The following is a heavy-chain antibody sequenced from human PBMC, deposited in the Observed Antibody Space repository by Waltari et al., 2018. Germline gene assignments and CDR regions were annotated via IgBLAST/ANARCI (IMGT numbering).Heavy chain of an antibody. J-gene: IGHJ5*02. Sequence: QVQLIQSGAEVKKPGASVKVSCKASRHFLNDYYAHWLRQAPGQGLEWMGIIDASAGTTTYSQKFQGRITITMTTDTSTSTVYMELSSLTSEDTAVYYCAKTGGSNWFDPWGQGTLITVSS. CDR1: RHFLNDYY. CDR3: AKTGGSNWFDP. D-gene: IGHD2-8*02. V-gene: IGHV1-46*02. CDR2: IDASAGTT.